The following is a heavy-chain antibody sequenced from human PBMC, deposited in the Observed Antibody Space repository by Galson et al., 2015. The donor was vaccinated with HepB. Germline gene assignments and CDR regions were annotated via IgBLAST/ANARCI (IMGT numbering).Heavy chain of an antibody. CDR1: GFTFTSFN. V-gene: IGHV3-33*01. CDR2: IWYDGTYK. Sequence: SLRLSCAASGFTFTSFNMHWVRQAPGKGLEWVAIIWYDGTYKYYADSVKGRFTISREDSKNTLYLQMNRLRAEDTAVYYCARLSLGGGFDYWCQGTLVTGSS. J-gene: IGHJ4*02. D-gene: IGHD3-16*01. CDR3: ARLSLGGGFDY.